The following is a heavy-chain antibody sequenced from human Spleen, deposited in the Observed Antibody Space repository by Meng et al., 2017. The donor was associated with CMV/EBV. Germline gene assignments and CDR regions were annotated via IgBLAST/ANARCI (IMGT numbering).Heavy chain of an antibody. CDR2: INWNSGSI. J-gene: IGHJ3*02. CDR1: GFTFDDYA. Sequence: GGSLRLSCAASGFTFDDYAMHWVRQAPGKGLEWVSGINWNSGSIGYADSGKGRFTISRDNAKTSLYLQMNSLRTEDTALYYCAKDLKLNWNDVVGAFDIWGQGTMVTVSS. CDR3: AKDLKLNWNDVVGAFDI. V-gene: IGHV3-9*01. D-gene: IGHD1-20*01.